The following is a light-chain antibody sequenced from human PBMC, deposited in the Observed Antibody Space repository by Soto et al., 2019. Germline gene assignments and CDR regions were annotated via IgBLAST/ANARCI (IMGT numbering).Light chain of an antibody. CDR2: DAS. CDR1: QSVSSY. J-gene: IGKJ4*01. Sequence: EIVLTQSPATLSLSPGERATLSCRASQSVSSYLAWYQKKPGQAPRLLISDASERATGIPARFSGSGSGTDFTLTISSLEPEDIAVYYCQQRSKWLTFGGGTKVEIK. CDR3: QQRSKWLT. V-gene: IGKV3-11*01.